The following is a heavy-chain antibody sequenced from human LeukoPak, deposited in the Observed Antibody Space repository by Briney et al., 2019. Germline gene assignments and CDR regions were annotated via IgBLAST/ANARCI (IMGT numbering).Heavy chain of an antibody. J-gene: IGHJ4*02. Sequence: GASVKVSCKASGYTFTSYYMHWVRQAPGQGLEWMGIINPSGGSTRYAQKFQGRVTMTRDTSTSTVYMELSSLRSDDTAVYYCARADYDDYYFDYWGQGTLVTVSS. D-gene: IGHD4-17*01. V-gene: IGHV1-46*01. CDR3: ARADYDDYYFDY. CDR2: INPSGGST. CDR1: GYTFTSYY.